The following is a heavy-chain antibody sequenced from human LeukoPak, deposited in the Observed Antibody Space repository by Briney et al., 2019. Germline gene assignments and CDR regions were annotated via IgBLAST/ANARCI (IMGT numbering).Heavy chain of an antibody. D-gene: IGHD3-22*01. CDR3: ARIGDSSGYYPIDY. J-gene: IGHJ4*02. CDR1: GFTFSSFS. CDR2: ISSSSSYI. V-gene: IGHV3-21*01. Sequence: GGFLRLSCAASGFTFSSFSMNWVRQAPGKGLEWVSFISSSSSYIYYADSVKGRFTISRDNAKNSLYLQMNSLRAEDTAVYYCARIGDSSGYYPIDYWGQGTLVIVSS.